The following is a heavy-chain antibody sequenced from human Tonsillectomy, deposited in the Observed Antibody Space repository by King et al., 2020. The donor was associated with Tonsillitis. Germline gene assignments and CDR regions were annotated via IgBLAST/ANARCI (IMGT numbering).Heavy chain of an antibody. CDR1: GFTFSSYG. Sequence: QLVQSGGGVVQPGRSLRLSCETSGFTFSSYGMHWVRQAPGKGLEWVATISFDGANTHHSDSVTGRFTISRDNSKNTMYLQMNSLRAEDTAVYYCARERLYNVGWGIDHWGQGTLVTVSS. J-gene: IGHJ4*02. V-gene: IGHV3-33*05. CDR2: ISFDGANT. D-gene: IGHD1-14*01. CDR3: ARERLYNVGWGIDH.